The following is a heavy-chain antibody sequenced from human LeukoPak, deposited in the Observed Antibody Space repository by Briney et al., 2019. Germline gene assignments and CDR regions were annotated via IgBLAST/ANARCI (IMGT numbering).Heavy chain of an antibody. D-gene: IGHD3-3*01. CDR1: GYTFTSYA. V-gene: IGHV1-2*02. Sequence: ASVKVSCKASGYTFTSYAMNWVRQAPGQGLEWMGWINPNSGGTNYAQKFQGRVTMTRDTSISTAYTELSRLRSDDTAVYYCARAGITIFGVVIINAYYFDYWGQGTLVTVSS. J-gene: IGHJ4*02. CDR3: ARAGITIFGVVIINAYYFDY. CDR2: INPNSGGT.